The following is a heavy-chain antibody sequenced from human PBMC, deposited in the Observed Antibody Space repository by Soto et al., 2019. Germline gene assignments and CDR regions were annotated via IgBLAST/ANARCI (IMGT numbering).Heavy chain of an antibody. CDR3: AKSIVVPPAATDY. CDR1: GFAFSSYA. J-gene: IGHJ4*02. CDR2: ISGSGGST. D-gene: IGHD2-2*01. Sequence: GGSLRLSCAASGFAFSSYAMSWVRQAPGKGLEWVSAISGSGGSTYYADSVKGRFTISRDNSKNTLYLQMNSLRAEDTAVYYCAKSIVVPPAATDYWGQGPLVTLSS. V-gene: IGHV3-23*01.